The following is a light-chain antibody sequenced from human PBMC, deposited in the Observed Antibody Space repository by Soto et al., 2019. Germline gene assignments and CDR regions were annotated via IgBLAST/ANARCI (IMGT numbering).Light chain of an antibody. CDR2: DAS. CDR3: LERSNCPLS. CDR1: QSVSSY. J-gene: IGKJ4*01. Sequence: EIVLTQSPATLSLSPGERATLSCRASQSVSSYLAWYQQKPGQAPRLLIYDASNRATGIPARFSGSGSWTDFTLMISSLAPEDFAVYYCLERSNCPLSFGGGIKVEIK. V-gene: IGKV3-11*01.